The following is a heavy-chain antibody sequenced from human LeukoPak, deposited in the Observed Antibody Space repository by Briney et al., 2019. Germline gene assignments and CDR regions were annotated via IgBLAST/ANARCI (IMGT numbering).Heavy chain of an antibody. CDR1: GFTFSSYG. V-gene: IGHV3-30*02. J-gene: IGHJ4*02. Sequence: PGGSLRLSCAASGFTFSSYGMHWVRQAPGKGLEWVAFIRYDGSNKYYADSVKGRFTISRDNSKNTLYLQMNSLRAEDTAVYYCAKDRDYSNYVHYYFDYWGQGTLVTVSS. D-gene: IGHD4-11*01. CDR3: AKDRDYSNYVHYYFDY. CDR2: IRYDGSNK.